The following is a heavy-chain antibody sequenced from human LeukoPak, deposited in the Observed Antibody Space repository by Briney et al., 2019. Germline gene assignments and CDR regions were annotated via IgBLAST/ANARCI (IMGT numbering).Heavy chain of an antibody. V-gene: IGHV3-30-3*01. J-gene: IGHJ4*02. CDR3: AREGPKEYSSSSGHDY. D-gene: IGHD6-6*01. CDR2: ISYDGSNK. CDR1: GFTFSSYA. Sequence: GGSLRLSCAASGFTFSSYAMHWVRQAPGKGLEWVAVISYDGSNKYYADSVKGRFTISRDNSKNTLYLQMNSLRAEDTAVYYCAREGPKEYSSSSGHDYWGQGTLVTVSS.